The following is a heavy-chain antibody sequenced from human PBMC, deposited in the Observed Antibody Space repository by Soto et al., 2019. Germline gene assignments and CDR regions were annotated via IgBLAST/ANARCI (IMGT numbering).Heavy chain of an antibody. CDR3: ARAVAGTSGGY. CDR1: GFTFSSYA. D-gene: IGHD6-19*01. V-gene: IGHV3-30-3*01. CDR2: ISYDGSNK. J-gene: IGHJ4*02. Sequence: QVQLVESGGGVVQPGRSLRLSYAASGFTFSSYAMHWVRQAPGKGLEWVAVISYDGSNKYYADSVKGRFTISRDNSKNTLYLQMNSLRAEDTAVYYCARAVAGTSGGYWGQGTLVTVSS.